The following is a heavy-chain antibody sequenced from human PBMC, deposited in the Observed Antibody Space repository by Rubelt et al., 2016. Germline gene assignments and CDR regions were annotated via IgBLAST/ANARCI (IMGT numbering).Heavy chain of an antibody. CDR1: GYSFTSYW. V-gene: IGHV5-51*01. D-gene: IGHD6-6*01. CDR3: ASLSSSSHDAFDI. CDR2: IYPGDSDT. Sequence: EVQLVQSGAEVKKPGESLKISCKGSGYSFTSYWLGWVRHMPGKGLEWMGIIYPGDSDTRYSPSVQGQVTISADKSISTAYLQWRSLKASDTAMYYCASLSSSSHDAFDIWGQGTMVTVSS. J-gene: IGHJ3*02.